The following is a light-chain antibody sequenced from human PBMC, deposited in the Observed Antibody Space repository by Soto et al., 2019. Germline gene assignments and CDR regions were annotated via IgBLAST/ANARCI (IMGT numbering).Light chain of an antibody. Sequence: QSVLTQPPSVSGAPGQRVTISCTGTSSNIGAGYDVHWYQQLPGKAPKLMIYEVSNRPSGVSNRFSGSKSGNTASLTISGLQAEDEADYYCSSYTSSSTYVFGTGTKLTVL. CDR2: EVS. V-gene: IGLV1-40*01. J-gene: IGLJ1*01. CDR1: SSNIGAGYD. CDR3: SSYTSSSTYV.